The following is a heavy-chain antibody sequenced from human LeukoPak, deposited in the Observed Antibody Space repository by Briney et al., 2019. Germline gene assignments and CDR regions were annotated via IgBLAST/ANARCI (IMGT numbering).Heavy chain of an antibody. CDR2: IIPIFGTA. V-gene: IGHV1-69*05. CDR1: GGTFSSYA. CDR3: AGSGSTVVLFDY. Sequence: ASVKVSCKASGGTFSSYAISWVRQAPGQGLEWMGGIIPIFGTANYAQKFQGRVTITTDGSTSTAYMELSSLRSEDTAVYYCAGSGSTVVLFDYWGQGTLVTVSS. D-gene: IGHD4-23*01. J-gene: IGHJ4*02.